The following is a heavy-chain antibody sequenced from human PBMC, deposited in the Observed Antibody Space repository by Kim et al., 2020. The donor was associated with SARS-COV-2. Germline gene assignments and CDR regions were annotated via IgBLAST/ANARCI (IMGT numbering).Heavy chain of an antibody. Sequence: YAQKFQGRVTMTKDTSTSTVYMELSSLRSEDTAVYYCASGLSGYGDYDDYWGQGTLVTVSS. CDR3: ASGLSGYGDYDDY. J-gene: IGHJ4*02. D-gene: IGHD5-12*01. V-gene: IGHV1-46*03.